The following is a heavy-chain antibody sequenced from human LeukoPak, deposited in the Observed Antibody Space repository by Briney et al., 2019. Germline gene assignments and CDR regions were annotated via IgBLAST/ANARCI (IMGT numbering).Heavy chain of an antibody. CDR2: IYPGDSDT. V-gene: IGHV5-51*01. D-gene: IGHD5-18*01. J-gene: IGHJ3*02. CDR1: GYSFTSYW. CDR3: AGPSVDTARTDAFDI. Sequence: ESLKISCKGSGYSFTSYWIGWVRQMPGKGLEWMGIIYPGDSDTRYSPSFQGQVTISADKSISTAYLQWSSLKASDTAMYYCAGPSVDTARTDAFDIWGQGTMVTVSS.